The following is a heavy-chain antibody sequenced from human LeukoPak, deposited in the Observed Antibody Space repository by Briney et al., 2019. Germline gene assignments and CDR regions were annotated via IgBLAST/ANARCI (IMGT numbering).Heavy chain of an antibody. V-gene: IGHV3-48*03. CDR2: ISSSGSTI. J-gene: IGHJ4*02. D-gene: IGHD6-19*01. CDR1: GFTFSGYE. CDR3: ARDLLAVAGKNY. Sequence: PGGSLRLSCAASGFTFSGYEMNWVRQAPGEGLEWVSYISSSGSTIYYADSVKGRFTISRDNAKNSLYLQMNSLRAEDTAVYYCARDLLAVAGKNYWGQGTLVTVSS.